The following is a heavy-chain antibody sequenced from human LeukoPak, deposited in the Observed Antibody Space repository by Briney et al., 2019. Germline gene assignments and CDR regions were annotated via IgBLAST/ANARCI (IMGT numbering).Heavy chain of an antibody. CDR2: INHSGST. J-gene: IGHJ4*02. V-gene: IGHV4-34*01. D-gene: IGHD5-18*01. CDR3: ARGRRGHSYGVFDY. Sequence: SETLSLTCAVYGGSFSGYYWSWIRQPPGKGLEWIGEINHSGSTNYNPSLKSRVTISVDTSKNQFSLKLSSVTAADTAVYYCARGRRGHSYGVFDYWGQGTLVTVSS. CDR1: GGSFSGYY.